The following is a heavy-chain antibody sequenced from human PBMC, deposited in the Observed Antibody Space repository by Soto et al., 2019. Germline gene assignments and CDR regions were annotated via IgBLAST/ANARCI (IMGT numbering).Heavy chain of an antibody. CDR1: GGSISTGGYY. Sequence: QVQLQESGPGLVKPSQTLSLTCTVSGGSISTGGYYWSWIRQHPGRGLEWIGYIYHSGMTFSNPSLQSRVAISIDTSENQFSLKLSSVTAADTAVYYCATERWELHDAFDIWGHGTMVSVSS. D-gene: IGHD1-26*01. V-gene: IGHV4-31*03. J-gene: IGHJ3*02. CDR3: ATERWELHDAFDI. CDR2: IYHSGMT.